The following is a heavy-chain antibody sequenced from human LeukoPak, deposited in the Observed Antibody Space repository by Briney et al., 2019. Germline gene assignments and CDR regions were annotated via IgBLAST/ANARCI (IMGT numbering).Heavy chain of an antibody. CDR1: GFTFSNYG. V-gene: IGHV3-30*02. CDR2: IRFDGTSK. Sequence: GGSLRLSCTASGFTFSNYGMHWVRQAPGKGLEWVAFIRFDGTSKFYADSVKGRFTISRDNSQNTVYLQMNSLRAEDTAVYYCAKDRIAARLFDYWGQGTLVTVSS. CDR3: AKDRIAARLFDY. D-gene: IGHD6-6*01. J-gene: IGHJ4*02.